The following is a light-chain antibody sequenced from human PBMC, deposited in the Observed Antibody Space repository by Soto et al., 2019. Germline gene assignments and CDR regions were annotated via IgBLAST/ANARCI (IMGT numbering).Light chain of an antibody. CDR2: EVN. Sequence: QSVLTPPPSVSGSPGQSVTISCTGISSDIGSYNRVSGYQQPPGTAPKLMIYEVNNRPSGVPDLFSGSTSGNTASLTISGLQAEEEDDYYCSLYTSISTYVFGTGTKVT. CDR3: SLYTSISTYV. V-gene: IGLV2-18*01. J-gene: IGLJ1*01. CDR1: SSDIGSYNR.